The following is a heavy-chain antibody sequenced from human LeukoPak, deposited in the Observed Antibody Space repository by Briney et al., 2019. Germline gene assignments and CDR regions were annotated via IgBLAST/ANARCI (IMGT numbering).Heavy chain of an antibody. V-gene: IGHV3-7*03. D-gene: IGHD3-9*01. J-gene: IGHJ4*02. CDR2: IKQDGSQK. CDR3: VRGLGTGSY. Sequence: QAGGSLRLSCAASGFTFSSNAMNWVRQAPGKGLEWVANIKQDGSQKYYVDSVKGRFTISRDNAKNSLYLQMNSLRVEDTAVYYCVRGLGTGSYWGQGTLVTVSP. CDR1: GFTFSSNA.